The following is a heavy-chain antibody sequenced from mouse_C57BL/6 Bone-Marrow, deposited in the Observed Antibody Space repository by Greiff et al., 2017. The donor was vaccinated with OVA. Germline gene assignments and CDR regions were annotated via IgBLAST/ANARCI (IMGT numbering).Heavy chain of an antibody. CDR1: GFTFSSYA. J-gene: IGHJ4*01. V-gene: IGHV5-4*01. D-gene: IGHD1-1*01. CDR3: ARETTVVAMDY. CDR2: ISDGGSYT. Sequence: DVQLVESGGGLVKPGGSLKLSCAASGFTFSSYAMSWVRQTPEKRLEWVATISDGGSYTYYPDNVKGRFTISRDNAKNNLYLQMSHLKSEDTAMYYCARETTVVAMDYWGQGTSVTVSS.